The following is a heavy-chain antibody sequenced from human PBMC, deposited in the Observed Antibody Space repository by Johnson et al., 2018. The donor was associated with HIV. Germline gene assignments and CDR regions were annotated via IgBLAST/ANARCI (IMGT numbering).Heavy chain of an antibody. CDR3: ARGGIAARIDAFDI. Sequence: QVQLVESGGGVVQPGRSLRLSCAASGFSFSDYGIHWVRQAPGKGLEWVAVISYDGSNKYYVDSVKGRFTISRDNSKNTLYLQMNSLRAEDPAVYDWARGGIAARIDAFDIWGQGTMVTVSS. CDR2: ISYDGSNK. D-gene: IGHD6-6*01. V-gene: IGHV3-30*03. CDR1: GFSFSDYG. J-gene: IGHJ3*02.